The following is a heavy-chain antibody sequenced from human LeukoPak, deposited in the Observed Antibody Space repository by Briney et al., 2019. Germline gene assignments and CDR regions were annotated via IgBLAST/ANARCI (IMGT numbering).Heavy chain of an antibody. CDR2: IYYSGST. D-gene: IGHD3-3*01. J-gene: IGHJ6*02. Sequence: SETLSLTCTVSGGSLSSYYWSWVRQPPGKGLEWIGYIYYSGSTNYNPSLKSRVTISVDTSKNQFSLKLSSVTAADTAVYYCARGPYDFWSGYLYYYYGMDVWGQGTTVTVSS. CDR1: GGSLSSYY. CDR3: ARGPYDFWSGYLYYYYGMDV. V-gene: IGHV4-59*01.